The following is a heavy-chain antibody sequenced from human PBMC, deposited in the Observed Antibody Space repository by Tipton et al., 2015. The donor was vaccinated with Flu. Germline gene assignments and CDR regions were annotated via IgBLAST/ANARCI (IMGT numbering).Heavy chain of an antibody. V-gene: IGHV1-8*01. J-gene: IGHJ6*02. CDR2: MNPNSGNT. CDR3: ARSYRDDSYYYYYGMDV. CDR1: GYTFTSYD. Sequence: QMQLVQSGAEVKKPGASVKVSCKASGYTFTSYDINWVRQATGQGLEWMGWMNPNSGNTGYAQKFQGRVTMTRNTSISTAYMELSSLRSDDTAVYYCARSYRDDSYYYYYGMDVWGQGTTVTVSS. D-gene: IGHD3-9*01.